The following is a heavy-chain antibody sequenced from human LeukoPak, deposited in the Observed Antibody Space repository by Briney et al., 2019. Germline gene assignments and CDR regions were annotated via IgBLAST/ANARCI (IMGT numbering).Heavy chain of an antibody. CDR3: ARESGHYYDSSGSIDY. V-gene: IGHV1-2*02. D-gene: IGHD3-22*01. CDR2: INPNSGGT. Sequence: ASVKVSCKASGYTFTGYYMHWVRQAPGQGLEWMGWINPNSGGTNYAQKFQGRVTMTRDTSISTAYMELSRLRSDDTAVYYCARESGHYYDSSGSIDYWGQGTLVTVSS. CDR1: GYTFTGYY. J-gene: IGHJ4*02.